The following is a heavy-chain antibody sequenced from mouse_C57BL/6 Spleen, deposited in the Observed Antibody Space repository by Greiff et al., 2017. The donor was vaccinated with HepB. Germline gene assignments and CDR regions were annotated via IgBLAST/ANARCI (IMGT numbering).Heavy chain of an antibody. J-gene: IGHJ4*01. Sequence: QVHVKQPGAELVKPGASVKMSCKASGYTFTSYWITWVKQRPGQGLEWIGDIYPGSGSTNYNEKFKSKATLTVDTSSSTAYMQLSSLTSEDSAVYYCARLLRSLYAMDYWGQGTSVTVSS. D-gene: IGHD1-1*01. CDR3: ARLLRSLYAMDY. CDR1: GYTFTSYW. V-gene: IGHV1-55*01. CDR2: IYPGSGST.